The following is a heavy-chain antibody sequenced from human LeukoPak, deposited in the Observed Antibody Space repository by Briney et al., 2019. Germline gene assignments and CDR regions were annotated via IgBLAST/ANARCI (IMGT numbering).Heavy chain of an antibody. J-gene: IGHJ4*02. Sequence: PGGSLRLSCAASGFTFSTFWMHWVRQVPGKGLVWVSRTNSDESRTNYADSVKGRFTISRDNAKNTLYLHMNSLRAEDTAVYYCTANYNYWGQGTLVTVSS. D-gene: IGHD3-10*01. CDR1: GFTFSTFW. CDR3: TANYNY. V-gene: IGHV3-74*01. CDR2: TNSDESRT.